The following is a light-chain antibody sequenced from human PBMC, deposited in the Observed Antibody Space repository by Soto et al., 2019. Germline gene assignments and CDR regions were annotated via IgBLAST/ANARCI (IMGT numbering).Light chain of an antibody. V-gene: IGKV3-20*01. CDR3: QQYGSSPPSIT. Sequence: EVVLTQSPDTLSLSPGERATLSCRASQSVSSRYLVWYQQKPGQAPRLLIYGASSRATGIPDRFSGSGSGTDFTLTISRLEPEDFAVYNCQQYGSSPPSITFGQGTRLEIK. J-gene: IGKJ5*01. CDR1: QSVSSRY. CDR2: GAS.